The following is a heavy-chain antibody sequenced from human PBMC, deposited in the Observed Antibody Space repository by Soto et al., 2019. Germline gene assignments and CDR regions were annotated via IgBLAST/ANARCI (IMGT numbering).Heavy chain of an antibody. D-gene: IGHD6-19*01. V-gene: IGHV3-33*01. CDR3: ARPLEQWQLGFGMDV. Sequence: QVQLVESGGGVVQPGGSLRLSCAASGFTLSTYGMHWVRQAPGKGLEWVAVVWYDGSNKYYADSVKGRFTVSRDNFKNTLYLQMNSLRAEDTAVYYCARPLEQWQLGFGMDVWGQGSPVTVSS. CDR2: VWYDGSNK. CDR1: GFTLSTYG. J-gene: IGHJ6*01.